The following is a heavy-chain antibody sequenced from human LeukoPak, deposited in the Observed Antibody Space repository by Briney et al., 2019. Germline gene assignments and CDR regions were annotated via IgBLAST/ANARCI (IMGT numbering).Heavy chain of an antibody. CDR1: GFTFSDYY. V-gene: IGHV3-23*01. CDR2: ISGSGGST. Sequence: GGSLRLSCAASGFTFSDYYMSWIRQAPGKGLEWVSAISGSGGSTYYADSVKGRFTISRDNSKNTLYLQMNSLRAEDTAVYYCAKGGHDTASYYYYGMDVWGQGTTVTVSS. CDR3: AKGGHDTASYYYYGMDV. J-gene: IGHJ6*02. D-gene: IGHD5-18*01.